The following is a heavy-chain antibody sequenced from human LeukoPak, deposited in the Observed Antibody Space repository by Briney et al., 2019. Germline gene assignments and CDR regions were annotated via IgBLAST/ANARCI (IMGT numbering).Heavy chain of an antibody. V-gene: IGHV3-48*01. CDR3: ARGSTYYDSSGQVPFDY. CDR1: GFTFSSYS. CDR2: ISGSSSTI. Sequence: GGSLRLSCAASGFTFSSYSMNWVRQAPGKGLEWGSYISGSSSTIYYADSVKGRFTISRDNGKNTLYLQMNSLRAEDTAVYYCARGSTYYDSSGQVPFDYWGQGTPVTVSS. D-gene: IGHD3-22*01. J-gene: IGHJ4*02.